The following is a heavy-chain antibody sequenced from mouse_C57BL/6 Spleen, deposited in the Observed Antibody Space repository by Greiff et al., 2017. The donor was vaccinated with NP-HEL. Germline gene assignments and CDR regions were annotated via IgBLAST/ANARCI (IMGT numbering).Heavy chain of an antibody. Sequence: QVQLQQSGPELVKPGASVKISCKASGYSFTSYYIHWVKQRPGQGLEWIGWIYPGSGNTKYNEKFKGKATLTADTSSSTAYMQRSSLTSEDSAVYYCARGHYYGSSFDYWGQGTTLTVSS. V-gene: IGHV1-66*01. CDR2: IYPGSGNT. CDR1: GYSFTSYY. CDR3: ARGHYYGSSFDY. D-gene: IGHD1-1*01. J-gene: IGHJ2*01.